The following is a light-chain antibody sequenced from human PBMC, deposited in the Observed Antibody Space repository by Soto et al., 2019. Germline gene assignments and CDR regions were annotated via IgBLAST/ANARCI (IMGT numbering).Light chain of an antibody. CDR1: SSNIGAGYD. V-gene: IGLV1-40*01. CDR2: GNS. Sequence: QSVLTQSPSVSGAPGQRVTISCTGSSSNIGAGYDVHWYQQLPGTAPKLLIYGNSNRPSGVPDRFSGSKSDTSASLAITGLQAEDEADYYCQSYDSSLSAVVFGGGTKVTVL. CDR3: QSYDSSLSAVV. J-gene: IGLJ2*01.